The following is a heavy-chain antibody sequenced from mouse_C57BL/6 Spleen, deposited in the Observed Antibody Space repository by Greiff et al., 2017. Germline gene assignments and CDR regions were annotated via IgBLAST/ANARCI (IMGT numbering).Heavy chain of an antibody. CDR2: INPNNGGT. J-gene: IGHJ1*03. Sequence: EVKLMESGPELVKPGASVKIPCKASGYTFTDYNMDWVKQSHGKSLEWIGDINPNNGGTIYNQKFKGKATLTVDKSSSTAYMELRSLTSEDTAVYYCASRLRGGWYFDVWGTGTTVTVSS. D-gene: IGHD1-1*01. V-gene: IGHV1-18*01. CDR1: GYTFTDYN. CDR3: ASRLRGGWYFDV.